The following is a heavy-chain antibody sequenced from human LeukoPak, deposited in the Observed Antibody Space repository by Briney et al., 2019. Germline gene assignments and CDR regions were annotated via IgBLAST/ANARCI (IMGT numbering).Heavy chain of an antibody. CDR2: ISSSSSYI. V-gene: IGHV3-21*01. J-gene: IGHJ4*02. CDR1: GFPFNGYT. Sequence: GGSLRLSCEASGFPFNGYTMNWVRQAPGKGLEWVSSISSSSSYIYYADSVKGRFTISRDNAKNSLYLQMNSLKVEDTAVYYCARDRTGDFDYWGEGTMVSVCS. CDR3: ARDRTGDFDY.